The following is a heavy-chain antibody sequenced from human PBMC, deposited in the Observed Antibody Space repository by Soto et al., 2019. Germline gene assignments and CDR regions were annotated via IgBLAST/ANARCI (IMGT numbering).Heavy chain of an antibody. D-gene: IGHD3-10*01. CDR3: ARVYSPLRSLYTINWFDP. Sequence: QVQLQESGPGLVKPSGTLSLTCAVSSGSISSSNWWSWVRQPPGKGLEWIGEIYHSGSTNYNPSLKSRVTISVDKSKNQFSLKLSSVTAADTAVYYCARVYSPLRSLYTINWFDPWGQGTLVTVSS. CDR1: SGSISSSNW. CDR2: IYHSGST. J-gene: IGHJ5*02. V-gene: IGHV4-4*02.